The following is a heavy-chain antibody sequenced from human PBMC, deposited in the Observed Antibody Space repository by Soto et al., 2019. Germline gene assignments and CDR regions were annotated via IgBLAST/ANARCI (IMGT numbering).Heavy chain of an antibody. CDR1: GFNFISYC. Sequence: GGSMRLSCGAAGFNFISYCRHWVRKAPGKGLEWVAVISYDGSNKYYADSVKGRFTISRDNSKNTLYLQMNSLRAEDTAVYYCAKDRGELHYYYHGMDVWGQGTTVTVSS. V-gene: IGHV3-30*18. J-gene: IGHJ6*02. CDR2: ISYDGSNK. D-gene: IGHD1-26*01. CDR3: AKDRGELHYYYHGMDV.